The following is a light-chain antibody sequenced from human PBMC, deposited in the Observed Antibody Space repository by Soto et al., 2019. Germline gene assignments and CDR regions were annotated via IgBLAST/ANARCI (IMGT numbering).Light chain of an antibody. Sequence: EIVLTQSPGTLSLSTGERATLSCRASQSVSSHVVWYQQKPGQAPRLLISDSSTRATGIPARFSGSGSGTEFTLTISSLQSDDSAIYYCQQFGDWPSFGLGTKVDIK. CDR2: DSS. J-gene: IGKJ1*01. CDR3: QQFGDWPS. V-gene: IGKV3-15*01. CDR1: QSVSSH.